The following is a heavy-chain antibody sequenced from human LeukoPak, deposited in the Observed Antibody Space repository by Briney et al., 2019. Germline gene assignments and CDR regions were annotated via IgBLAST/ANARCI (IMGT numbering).Heavy chain of an antibody. CDR2: INHSGST. V-gene: IGHV4-34*01. CDR1: GGSFSGYY. D-gene: IGHD4-11*01. CDR3: ARANSPNWFDP. Sequence: SETLSLICAVYGGSFSGYYWSWIRQPPGKGLEWIGEINHSGSTNYNPSLKSRVTISVDTSKNQFSLKLSSVTAADTAVYYCARANSPNWFDPWGQGTLVTVSS. J-gene: IGHJ5*02.